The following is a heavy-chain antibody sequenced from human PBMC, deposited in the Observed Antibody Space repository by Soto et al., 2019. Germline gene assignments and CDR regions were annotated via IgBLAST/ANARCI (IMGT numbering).Heavy chain of an antibody. J-gene: IGHJ4*02. CDR2: MNPNSVNT. D-gene: IGHD7-27*01. CDR3: ARGLRRNFLSLGY. CDR1: VYTFTSYD. V-gene: IGHV1-8*01. Sequence: QVQLVQSGAEVKKPGASVKVSCKASVYTFTSYDINWVRQATGQGLEGMGWMNPNSVNTGYAQKFEGRVTMNRNTSISTAYMEVSSLRSEDTAVYYCARGLRRNFLSLGYWGQGTLVTVS.